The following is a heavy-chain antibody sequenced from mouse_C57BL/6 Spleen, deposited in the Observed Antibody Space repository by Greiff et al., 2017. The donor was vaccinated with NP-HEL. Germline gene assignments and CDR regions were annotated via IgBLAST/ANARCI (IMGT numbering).Heavy chain of an antibody. CDR2: IRNKANGYTT. CDR1: GFTFTDYY. V-gene: IGHV7-3*01. Sequence: EVKLVESGGGLVQPGGSLSLSCAASGFTFTDYYMSWVRQPPGKALEWLGFIRNKANGYTTEYSASVKGRFTISRDNSQSILYLQMNALRAEDSATYYCARCRYYGNYSTLYWYFDVWGTGTTVTVSS. J-gene: IGHJ1*03. D-gene: IGHD2-1*01. CDR3: ARCRYYGNYSTLYWYFDV.